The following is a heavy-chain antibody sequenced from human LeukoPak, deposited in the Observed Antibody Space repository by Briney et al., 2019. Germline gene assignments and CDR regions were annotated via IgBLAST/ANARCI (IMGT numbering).Heavy chain of an antibody. CDR3: ARVGYYDSSGFEYFQH. D-gene: IGHD3-22*01. Sequence: ASVTVSCKASGYTFSIYGISWVRQAPGQGLEWMGWISGYSGNTNYAQKLQGRVTMTTDISTSTAYMDLRSLRSDDTAVYYCARVGYYDSSGFEYFQHWGQGTLVTVSS. V-gene: IGHV1-18*01. J-gene: IGHJ1*01. CDR2: ISGYSGNT. CDR1: GYTFSIYG.